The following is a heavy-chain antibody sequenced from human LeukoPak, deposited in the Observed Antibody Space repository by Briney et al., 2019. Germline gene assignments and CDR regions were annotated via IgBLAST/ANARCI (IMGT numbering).Heavy chain of an antibody. CDR1: GFTFSSCA. Sequence: PGGSLRLSCAGSGFTFSSCAMTWVRQAPGKGLEWVSSISGNGDSTNYGDTVKGRFTISRDNSKNTLYLQMNSLRAEDTAVYYCARHLGSSSWKWFDPWGQGTLVTVSS. CDR2: ISGNGDST. V-gene: IGHV3-23*01. J-gene: IGHJ5*02. D-gene: IGHD6-13*01. CDR3: ARHLGSSSWKWFDP.